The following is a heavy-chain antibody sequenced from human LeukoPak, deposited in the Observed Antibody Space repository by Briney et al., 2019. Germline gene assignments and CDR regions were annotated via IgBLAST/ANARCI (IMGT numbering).Heavy chain of an antibody. CDR3: ATEISGGSGSYYNYYGMDV. Sequence: ASVKVSCKVSGYTLTELSMHWVRQAPGKGLEWMGGFDPEDGETIYAQKFQGRVTMTEDTSTDTAYMELSSLRSEDTAVYYCATEISGGSGSYYNYYGMDVWGQGTTVTVSS. J-gene: IGHJ6*02. CDR2: FDPEDGET. CDR1: GYTLTELS. D-gene: IGHD3-10*01. V-gene: IGHV1-24*01.